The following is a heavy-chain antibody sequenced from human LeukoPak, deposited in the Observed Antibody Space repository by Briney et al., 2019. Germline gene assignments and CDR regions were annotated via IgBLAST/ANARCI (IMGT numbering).Heavy chain of an antibody. CDR1: GGSISSGGYS. V-gene: IGHV4-30-2*01. CDR3: ARGSRGWGWDY. J-gene: IGHJ4*02. Sequence: SETLSLTCAVSGGSISSGGYSWSWIRQPPGKGLEWIGYIYHSGSTYYNPSLKSRVTISVDRSKNQFSLKLSSVTAADTAVYYCARGSRGWGWDYWGQGTLVTVSS. D-gene: IGHD6-25*01. CDR2: IYHSGST.